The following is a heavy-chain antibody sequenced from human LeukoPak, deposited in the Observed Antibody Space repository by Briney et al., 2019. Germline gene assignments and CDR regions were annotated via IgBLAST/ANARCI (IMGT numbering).Heavy chain of an antibody. CDR1: GFTFSSYG. V-gene: IGHV3-48*01. J-gene: IGHJ4*02. CDR3: TLRWTGALDY. Sequence: PGGSLRLSCAASGFTFSSYGMHWVRQAPGKGLEWISYISDNSYTMYTADSVKGRFIISRDNARNSLYLQMSSLRAEDTAVYYCTLRWTGALDYWGQGTLVTVSS. D-gene: IGHD3/OR15-3a*01. CDR2: ISDNSYTM.